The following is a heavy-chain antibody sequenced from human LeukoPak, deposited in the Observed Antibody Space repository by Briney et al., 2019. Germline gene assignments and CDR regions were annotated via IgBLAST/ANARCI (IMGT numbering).Heavy chain of an antibody. CDR3: AKSMYSGSATSTFGI. CDR2: ISGSGGST. Sequence: PGGSLRLSCAASGFTFSSYAMSWVRQAPGKGLEWVSAISGSGGSTYYADSVKGRFTISRDNFKNTLYLQMNSLRAEDTALYYCAKSMYSGSATSTFGIWGQGTMVTVSS. CDR1: GFTFSSYA. J-gene: IGHJ3*02. D-gene: IGHD1-26*01. V-gene: IGHV3-23*01.